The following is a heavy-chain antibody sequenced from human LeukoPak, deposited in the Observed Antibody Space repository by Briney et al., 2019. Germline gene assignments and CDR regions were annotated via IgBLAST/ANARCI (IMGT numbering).Heavy chain of an antibody. CDR1: GFTFSSYW. V-gene: IGHV3-74*01. D-gene: IGHD3-10*01. J-gene: IGHJ4*02. Sequence: GGSLRLSCAASGFTFSSYWMHWVRQAPGKGLVWVSRINSDGSRTTYADSVKGRLTISRDNAKNTLYLQMNSLRAEDTAVYYCARAGGFGSGSSFDYWGQGILVTVSS. CDR2: INSDGSRT. CDR3: ARAGGFGSGSSFDY.